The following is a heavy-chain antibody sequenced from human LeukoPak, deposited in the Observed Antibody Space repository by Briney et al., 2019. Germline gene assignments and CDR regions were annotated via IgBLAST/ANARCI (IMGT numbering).Heavy chain of an antibody. V-gene: IGHV1-2*02. Sequence: ASVKVSCKASGGTFSSYAISWVRQAPGQGLEWMGWINPNSGGRNYAQKFQGRVTMTRDTSISTAYMELTRLRSDDTAVYYCTRDDYGDLDYWGQGTLVTVSS. CDR3: TRDDYGDLDY. D-gene: IGHD4-17*01. CDR2: INPNSGGR. CDR1: GGTFSSYA. J-gene: IGHJ4*02.